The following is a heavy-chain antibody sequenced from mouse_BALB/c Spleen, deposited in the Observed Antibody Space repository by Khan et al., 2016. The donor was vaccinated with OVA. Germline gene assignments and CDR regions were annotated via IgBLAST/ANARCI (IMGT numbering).Heavy chain of an antibody. CDR2: ISSDGDYT. Sequence: EVELVESGGGLVKPGGSLKLSCAVSGFTFSTYAMSWVRQTPEKRLEWVATISSDGDYTYFPDNVTGRFTISRDNAKNTLCPQMTSLRSEDTAMYYCASSPYGSFAYWGQGTLVTVSA. CDR1: GFTFSTYA. CDR3: ASSPYGSFAY. J-gene: IGHJ3*01. D-gene: IGHD2-1*01. V-gene: IGHV5-9-3*01.